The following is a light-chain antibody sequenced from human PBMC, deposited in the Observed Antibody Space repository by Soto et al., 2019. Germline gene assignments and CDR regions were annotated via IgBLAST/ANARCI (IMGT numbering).Light chain of an antibody. CDR2: GAS. CDR1: QSVNSSY. Sequence: EIVLTQSPRPLPLSPGQRATLSCRASQSVNSSYLAWFQQKPGQAPRLLIYGASTRATGIPDRFSGSGAGTDFTLTISILEPEDFAVYYCQQYGSSPQTFGQGTKVDI. CDR3: QQYGSSPQT. J-gene: IGKJ1*01. V-gene: IGKV3-20*01.